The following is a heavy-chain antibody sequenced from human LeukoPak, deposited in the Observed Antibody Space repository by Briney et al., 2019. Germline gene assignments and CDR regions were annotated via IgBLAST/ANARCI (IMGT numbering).Heavy chain of an antibody. V-gene: IGHV5-51*01. Sequence: GESLKISCKGSGYSFTSYWIGWVRQMPGKGLEWVGIIYPGDSDTRYSPSFQGQVTISADKSISTAYLQWSSLKASDTAMYYCARHSRRVYSGSYYDYWGQGTLVTVSS. D-gene: IGHD1-26*01. J-gene: IGHJ4*02. CDR2: IYPGDSDT. CDR1: GYSFTSYW. CDR3: ARHSRRVYSGSYYDY.